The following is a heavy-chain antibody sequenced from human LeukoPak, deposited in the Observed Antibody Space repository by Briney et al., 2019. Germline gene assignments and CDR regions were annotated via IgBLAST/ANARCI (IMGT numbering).Heavy chain of an antibody. Sequence: IGSIYYSGSTYYNPSLKSRVTISVDTSKNQFSLKLSSVTAADTAVYYCASLPFKDWWYFDLWGRGTLVTVSS. D-gene: IGHD3-9*01. CDR2: IYYSGST. J-gene: IGHJ2*01. V-gene: IGHV4-39*01. CDR3: ASLPFKDWWYFDL.